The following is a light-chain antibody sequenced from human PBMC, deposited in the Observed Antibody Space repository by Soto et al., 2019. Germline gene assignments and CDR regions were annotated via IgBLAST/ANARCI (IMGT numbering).Light chain of an antibody. CDR1: QTISSW. CDR3: QHYNSYSEA. J-gene: IGKJ1*01. V-gene: IGKV1-5*03. Sequence: DIQVTQSPSALSGAVGDSVSRSSRASQTISSWLAWYQQKPGKAPKLLIYKASTLKSGVPSRFSGSGSGTEFTLTISSLQPDDFATYYCQHYNSYSEAFGQGTKVDIK. CDR2: KAS.